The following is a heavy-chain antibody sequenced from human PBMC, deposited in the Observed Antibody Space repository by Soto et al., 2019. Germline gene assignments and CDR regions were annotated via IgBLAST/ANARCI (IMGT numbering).Heavy chain of an antibody. CDR3: AKNQRVELVPLATVDWFDP. D-gene: IGHD1-26*01. Sequence: VGSLRLSCAASGFIFENFGMSWVRQAPGKGLEWISSISGSGFKKYYADSVKGRFTISRDNSKSMVYLELNNLSAEDTAVYHCAKNQRVELVPLATVDWFDPWGQGSVVTVSS. CDR2: ISGSGFKK. J-gene: IGHJ5*02. CDR1: GFIFENFG. V-gene: IGHV3-23*01.